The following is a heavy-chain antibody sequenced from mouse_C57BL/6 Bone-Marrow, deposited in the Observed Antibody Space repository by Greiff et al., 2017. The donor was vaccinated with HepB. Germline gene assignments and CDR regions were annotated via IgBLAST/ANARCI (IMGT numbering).Heavy chain of an antibody. CDR1: GYTFTSYW. J-gene: IGHJ2*01. V-gene: IGHV1-52*01. Sequence: QVQLQQPGAELVRPGSSVKLSCKASGYTFTSYWMHWVKQRPIQGLEWIGNIDPSDSETHYNQKFKDKATLTVDKSSSTAYMQLSSLTSEDSAVYYCASDRDGLGTFDYWGQGTTLTVSS. CDR2: IDPSDSET. D-gene: IGHD2-3*01. CDR3: ASDRDGLGTFDY.